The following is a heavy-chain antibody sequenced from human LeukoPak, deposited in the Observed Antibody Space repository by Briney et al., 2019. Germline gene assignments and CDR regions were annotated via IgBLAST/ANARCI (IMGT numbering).Heavy chain of an antibody. Sequence: GGSLRLSCAASGFTFSSYAMSWVRQAPGKGLEWVSAISGSGGSPYYADSVKGRFTISRDNSKNTLYLQMNSLRAEDTAVYYCAKDMETTVTTTLDYWGQGTLVTVSS. V-gene: IGHV3-23*01. CDR3: AKDMETTVTTTLDY. CDR2: ISGSGGSP. J-gene: IGHJ4*02. D-gene: IGHD4-17*01. CDR1: GFTFSSYA.